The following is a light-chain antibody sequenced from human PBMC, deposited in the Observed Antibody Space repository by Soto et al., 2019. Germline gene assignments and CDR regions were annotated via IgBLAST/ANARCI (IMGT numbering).Light chain of an antibody. CDR2: TAS. Sequence: DIPLTQSPSFLSASVGDRVTITCRASQGISSYLAWYQQKPGKAPNLLIHTASTLQSGVPSRFSGSGSGTEFTLTISSLQPEDFATYYGQQRNSYPITFGQGTRLEIK. CDR1: QGISSY. J-gene: IGKJ5*01. CDR3: QQRNSYPIT. V-gene: IGKV1-9*01.